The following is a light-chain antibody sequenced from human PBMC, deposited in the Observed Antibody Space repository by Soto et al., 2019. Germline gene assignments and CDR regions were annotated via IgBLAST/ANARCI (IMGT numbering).Light chain of an antibody. CDR3: QQSSSSPIT. Sequence: EIVLTQSPGTLSLSPGESATLSCRASRSLDSGQLAWYQQKPGQAPMLLMSSASSRATRIPDRFSGSGSGTDFTLTISRLEAEDFAVYYCQQSSSSPITFGQGTRLEIK. V-gene: IGKV3-20*01. CDR2: SAS. CDR1: RSLDSGQ. J-gene: IGKJ5*01.